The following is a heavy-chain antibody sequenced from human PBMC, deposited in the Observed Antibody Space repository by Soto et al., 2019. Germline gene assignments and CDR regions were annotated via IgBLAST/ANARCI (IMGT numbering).Heavy chain of an antibody. CDR3: ARGTRALITSFFAY. Sequence: SQPQCLRCTVSEGAIVNYYWSWIRQTPGRGLEWIGCVHESGSTDYNPSLKGRVTISLHTSKSQFSLSLRSATAADTATYYCARGTRALITSFFAYWGQGIPVTVSS. CDR1: EGAIVNYY. V-gene: IGHV4-59*01. J-gene: IGHJ4*02. D-gene: IGHD1-20*01. CDR2: VHESGST.